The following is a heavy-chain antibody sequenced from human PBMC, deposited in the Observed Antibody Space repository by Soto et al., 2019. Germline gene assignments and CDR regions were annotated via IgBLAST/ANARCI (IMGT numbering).Heavy chain of an antibody. CDR2: IYPGDSDT. CDR3: ARHSTYSDILTGIEGLHY. Sequence: PGESLKISCKGSGYRFTSYWIGWVRQMPGKGLEWMGIIYPGDSDTRYSPSFQGQVTISADKSINTAYLQWSSVKASDTAMYYCARHSTYSDILTGIEGLHYWGQGTLVTVSS. V-gene: IGHV5-51*01. CDR1: GYRFTSYW. J-gene: IGHJ4*02. D-gene: IGHD3-9*01.